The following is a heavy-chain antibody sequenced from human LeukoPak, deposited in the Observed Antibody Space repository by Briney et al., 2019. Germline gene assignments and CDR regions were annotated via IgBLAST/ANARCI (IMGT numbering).Heavy chain of an antibody. D-gene: IGHD6-13*01. V-gene: IGHV3-23*01. Sequence: GGSLRLSCAASGFTFSSYAMSWVRQAPGKGLEWVSAISGSGGSTYYADSVKGRFTISRDNSKNTLYLQMNSLRAEDTAVYYCAQDRQSRSPYYGMDVWSQVTTVTV. CDR1: GFTFSSYA. CDR2: ISGSGGST. CDR3: AQDRQSRSPYYGMDV. J-gene: IGHJ6*02.